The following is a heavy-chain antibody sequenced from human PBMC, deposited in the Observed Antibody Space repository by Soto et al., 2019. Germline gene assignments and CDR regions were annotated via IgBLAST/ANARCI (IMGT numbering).Heavy chain of an antibody. V-gene: IGHV4-34*01. CDR2: INHSGST. J-gene: IGHJ4*02. Sequence: PSETLSLTCAVYGGSFRGYYWSRIRQPPGKGLEWIGEINHSGSTNYNPSLKSRVTISVDTSKNQFSLKLSSVTAADTAVYYCARVGAARPLDYWGQGTLVTVSS. CDR3: ARVGAARPLDY. CDR1: GGSFRGYY. D-gene: IGHD6-6*01.